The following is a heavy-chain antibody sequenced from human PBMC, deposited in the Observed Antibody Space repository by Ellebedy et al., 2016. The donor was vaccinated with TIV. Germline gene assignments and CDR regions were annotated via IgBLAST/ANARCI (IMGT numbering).Heavy chain of an antibody. CDR1: GLTFIASY. V-gene: IGHV1-2*02. D-gene: IGHD2/OR15-2a*01. CDR2: INPKSGDT. CDR3: AINLYFPVWYFDL. J-gene: IGHJ2*01. Sequence: ASVKVSCKASGLTFIASYMHWVRQAPGQGLEWMGCINPKSGDTNYAQKFQGRVTMTRDTSISTAYMVLSRLRSDDTAVYYCAINLYFPVWYFDLWGRGTLVTVSS.